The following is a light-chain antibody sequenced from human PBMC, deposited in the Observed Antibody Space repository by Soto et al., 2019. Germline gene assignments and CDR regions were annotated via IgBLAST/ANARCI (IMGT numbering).Light chain of an antibody. CDR2: EVS. CDR3: SSYADDNIFV. CDR1: SSDVGGYNY. V-gene: IGLV2-14*01. Sequence: QSALTQPASVSGSPGQSITISCTGTSSDVGGYNYVSWYQQHPGKAPKLMIYEVSNRPSGVSNRFSGSKSGNTASLTISGLQAEDEADYYCSSYADDNIFVFGTGTKVTVL. J-gene: IGLJ1*01.